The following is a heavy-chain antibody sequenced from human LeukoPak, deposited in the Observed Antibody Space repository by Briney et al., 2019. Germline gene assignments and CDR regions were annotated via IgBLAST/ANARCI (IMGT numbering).Heavy chain of an antibody. J-gene: IGHJ2*01. V-gene: IGHV1-69*06. CDR3: ARDTSTVTHWYFDL. Sequence: SVKVSCKASGGTFSSYAISWVRLAPGQGLEWMGGIIPIFGTANYAQKFQGRVTITADKSTSTAYMELSSLRSEDTAVYYCARDTSTVTHWYFDLWGRGTLVTVSS. CDR1: GGTFSSYA. CDR2: IIPIFGTA. D-gene: IGHD4-17*01.